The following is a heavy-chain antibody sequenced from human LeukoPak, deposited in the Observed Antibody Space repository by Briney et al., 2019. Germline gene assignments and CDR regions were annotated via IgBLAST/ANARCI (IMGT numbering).Heavy chain of an antibody. V-gene: IGHV3-21*01. CDR1: GFTFSSYG. D-gene: IGHD1-26*01. CDR2: ISGSSRYI. Sequence: PGGSLRLSCAASGFTFSSYGMNWVRQAPGKGLEWVSSISGSSRYIYYADSVKGRFTISRDNAKNSLYLQMNSLRAEDTAVYYCARKLWELTAIDYWGQGTLVAVSS. CDR3: ARKLWELTAIDY. J-gene: IGHJ4*02.